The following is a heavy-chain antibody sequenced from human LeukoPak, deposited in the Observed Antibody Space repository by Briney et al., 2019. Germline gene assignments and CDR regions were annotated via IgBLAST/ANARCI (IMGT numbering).Heavy chain of an antibody. CDR1: GGSITSSYY. D-gene: IGHD5-12*01. J-gene: IGHJ4*02. CDR3: ARRTVDDHYFDY. Sequence: SSETLSVTCTVSGGSITSSYYWGWIRQPPGKGLEWIGSIYYSGSTYYNPSLKSRVIISVDTSKNQFSLKLSSVTAADTAVYYCARRTVDDHYFDYWGQGTLVTVSS. CDR2: IYYSGST. V-gene: IGHV4-39*01.